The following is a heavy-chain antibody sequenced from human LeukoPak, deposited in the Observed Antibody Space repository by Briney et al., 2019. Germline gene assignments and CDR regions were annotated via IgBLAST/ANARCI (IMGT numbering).Heavy chain of an antibody. CDR1: GYSISSGYY. J-gene: IGHJ4*02. V-gene: IGHV4-38-2*01. CDR2: IYYSGST. D-gene: IGHD1-26*01. Sequence: SETLSLTCAVSGYSISSGYYWGWIRQPPGQGLEWIGSIYYSGSTYYNPSLKSRVTISVDTSKNQFSLKLSSVTAADTAVYYCARHSGSYYNHPFDYWGQGTLVTVSS. CDR3: ARHSGSYYNHPFDY.